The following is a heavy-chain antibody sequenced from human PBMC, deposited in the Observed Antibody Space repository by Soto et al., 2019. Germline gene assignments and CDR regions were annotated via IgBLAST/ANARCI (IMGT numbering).Heavy chain of an antibody. CDR2: IKDDGSEI. CDR3: ARDIGFDYVN. CDR1: GFNVMSYW. Sequence: SLRLSCAVSGFNVMSYWMSWVRQAPGKGLEWVASIKDDGSEIYYLQSVRGRFTISRDSAGNALHLAMNYLSAKDTGVYFCARDIGFDYVNWGQGTLVTVSS. D-gene: IGHD3-16*01. J-gene: IGHJ4*02. V-gene: IGHV3-7*01.